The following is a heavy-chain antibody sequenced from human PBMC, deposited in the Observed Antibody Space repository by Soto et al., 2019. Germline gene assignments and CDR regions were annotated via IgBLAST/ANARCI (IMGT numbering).Heavy chain of an antibody. V-gene: IGHV3-33*01. CDR2: IWYDGSNK. J-gene: IGHJ6*02. Sequence: PGGSLRLSCAASGFTFSSYGMHWVRQAPGKGLEWVAVIWYDGSNKYYADSVKGRFTISRDNSKNTLYLQMNSLRAEDTAVYYCARGDSTSGYYYGMDVWGQGTTVTVS. D-gene: IGHD3-22*01. CDR1: GFTFSSYG. CDR3: ARGDSTSGYYYGMDV.